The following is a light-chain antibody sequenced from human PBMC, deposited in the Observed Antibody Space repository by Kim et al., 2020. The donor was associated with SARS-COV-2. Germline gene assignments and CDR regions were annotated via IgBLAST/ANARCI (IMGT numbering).Light chain of an antibody. Sequence: ALGQTVRITCKGDSLRSYYASCYQQKPRKAPVLVIYGKNNRPSGIPDRFSGSSSGNTASLTIAGAQAEDEADYCCNSRDSSGNHWVFGGGTQLTVL. CDR2: GKN. V-gene: IGLV3-19*01. J-gene: IGLJ3*02. CDR1: SLRSYY. CDR3: NSRDSSGNHWV.